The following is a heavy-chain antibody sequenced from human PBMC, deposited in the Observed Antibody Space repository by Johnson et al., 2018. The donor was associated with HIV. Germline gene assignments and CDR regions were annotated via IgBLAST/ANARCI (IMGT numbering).Heavy chain of an antibody. Sequence: VQLVESGGGLVQPGRSLRLFCAASGFTFDDYAMHWVRQAPGKGLEWVSGISWNSGSIGYADSVKGRFSISRDNAKNSLYLQMNSLRAEDTAVYYCAREGGDGYSPDAFDIWGQGTMVTVSS. CDR1: GFTFDDYA. D-gene: IGHD5-24*01. J-gene: IGHJ3*02. V-gene: IGHV3-9*01. CDR3: AREGGDGYSPDAFDI. CDR2: ISWNSGSI.